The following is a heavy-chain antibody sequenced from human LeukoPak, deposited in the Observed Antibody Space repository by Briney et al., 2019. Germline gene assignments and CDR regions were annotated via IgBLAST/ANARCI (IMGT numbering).Heavy chain of an antibody. CDR1: GFTFSSYS. CDR2: ISSSSSYI. V-gene: IGHV3-21*01. CDR3: ARDLYSSSWYRVPFY. Sequence: GGSLRLSCAASGFTFSSYSMNWVRQAPGKGLEWVSSISSSSSYIYYADSVKGRFTISRDNAKNSLYLQMNSLRAEDTAVYYCARDLYSSSWYRVPFYWGQGTLVTASS. J-gene: IGHJ4*02. D-gene: IGHD6-13*01.